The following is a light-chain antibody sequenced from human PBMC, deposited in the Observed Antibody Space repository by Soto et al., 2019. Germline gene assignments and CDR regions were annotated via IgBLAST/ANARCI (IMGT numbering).Light chain of an antibody. J-gene: IGKJ4*01. V-gene: IGKV1-5*01. CDR3: QHYNSYSVT. Sequence: DIQMTQSPSSLSASVGDRVTITCRASQSISSYLNWYQQKPGKAPNLLIYDASSLQSGVPSRFSGSGSGTEFTLTISSLQPDDFATYYCQHYNSYSVTFAGGTKVEIK. CDR2: DAS. CDR1: QSISSY.